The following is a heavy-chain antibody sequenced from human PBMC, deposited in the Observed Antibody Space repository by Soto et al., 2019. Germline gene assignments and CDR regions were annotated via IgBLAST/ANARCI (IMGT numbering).Heavy chain of an antibody. D-gene: IGHD2-15*01. J-gene: IGHJ6*02. CDR3: ARDCSGVGCFSDHHFYYGMDV. V-gene: IGHV1-69*12. CDR2: IIPVFGTA. CDR1: GGTFSKYK. Sequence: QVQLVQSGAEVKKPGSSVRVSCKASGGTFSKYKITWVRQAPGQGLEWMGGIIPVFGTANYAQKFQGRVTITADESTSTAYMEVSSLRSDDTAVYYCARDCSGVGCFSDHHFYYGMDVWGQGTTVTVSS.